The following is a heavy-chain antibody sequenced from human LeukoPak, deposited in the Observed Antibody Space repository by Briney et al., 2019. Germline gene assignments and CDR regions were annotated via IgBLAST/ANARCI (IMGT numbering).Heavy chain of an antibody. CDR2: ISSSSSYI. J-gene: IGHJ4*02. CDR1: GFTFSSYS. D-gene: IGHD3-10*01. V-gene: IGHV3-21*01. Sequence: GGSLRLSCAASGFTFSSYSMNWVRQAPGKGLEWVSSISSSSSYIYYADSVKGRFTISRDNAKNSLYLQMNSLRAEDTAVYYCARSYYGSGSYYKPLGYWGQGTLVTVSS. CDR3: ARSYYGSGSYYKPLGY.